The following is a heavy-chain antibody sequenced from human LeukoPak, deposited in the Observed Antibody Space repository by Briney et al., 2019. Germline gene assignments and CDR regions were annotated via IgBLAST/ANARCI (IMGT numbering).Heavy chain of an antibody. V-gene: IGHV4-59*06. Sequence: SETLSLTCTVSGGSISSYYWSRLRQHPGKGLEGIGYIYYSGSTYYNPSLKSRVTISVDTSKNQFSLKLSSVTAADTAVYYCARVLVSVFGGGSYIAFDIWGQGTMVTVSS. D-gene: IGHD1-26*01. J-gene: IGHJ3*02. CDR2: IYYSGST. CDR3: ARVLVSVFGGGSYIAFDI. CDR1: GGSISSYY.